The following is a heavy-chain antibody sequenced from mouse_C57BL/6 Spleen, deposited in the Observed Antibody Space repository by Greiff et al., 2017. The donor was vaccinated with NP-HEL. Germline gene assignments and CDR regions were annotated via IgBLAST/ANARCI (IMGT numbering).Heavy chain of an antibody. CDR2: ISSGSSTI. CDR1: GFTFSDYG. V-gene: IGHV5-17*01. J-gene: IGHJ3*01. D-gene: IGHD1-1*01. CDR3: ARNSYYYGSSPFAY. Sequence: DVRLVESGGGLVKPGGSLKLSCAASGFTFSDYGMHWVRQAPEKGLEWVAYISSGSSTIYYADTVKGRFTISRDNAKNTLFLQMTSLRSEDTAMYYCARNSYYYGSSPFAYWGQGTLVTVSA.